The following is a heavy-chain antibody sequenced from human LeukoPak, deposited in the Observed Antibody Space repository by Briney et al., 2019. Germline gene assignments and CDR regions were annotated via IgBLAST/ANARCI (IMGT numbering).Heavy chain of an antibody. CDR3: AKEEVAVAGNRPRFDY. V-gene: IGHV3-30*02. CDR1: GFTFSSYG. Sequence: GGSLRLXCAASGFTFSSYGMHWVRQAPGKGLEWVAFIRYDGSNKYYADSVKGRFTISRDNSKNTLYLQMNSLRAEDTAVYYCAKEEVAVAGNRPRFDYWGQGTLVTVSS. J-gene: IGHJ4*02. CDR2: IRYDGSNK. D-gene: IGHD6-19*01.